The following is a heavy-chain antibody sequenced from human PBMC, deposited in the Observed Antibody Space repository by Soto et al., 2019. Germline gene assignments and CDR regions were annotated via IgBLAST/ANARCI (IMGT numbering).Heavy chain of an antibody. CDR3: ASGADSVVVPAAKYYYGMDV. CDR1: GGSISSSNW. CDR2: IYHSGSS. V-gene: IGHV4-4*02. Sequence: SETLSLTCAVSGGSISSSNWWSWVRQPPGKGLEWIGEIYHSGSSNYNPSLKSRVTISVDKSKNQFSLTLSSVTAADTAVYYCASGADSVVVPAAKYYYGMDVWGQGTTVTVSS. J-gene: IGHJ6*02. D-gene: IGHD2-2*01.